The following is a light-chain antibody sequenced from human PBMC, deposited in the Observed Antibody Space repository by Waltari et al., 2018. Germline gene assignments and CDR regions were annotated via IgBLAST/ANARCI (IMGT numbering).Light chain of an antibody. Sequence: QSVLTQPPSVSAAPGQRVTISCSGGNSNIGNNYVSWYRQFPGTAPKLPLYENSERPSGIPGRFSGSKSGTSATLDITGLQAGDEADYYCGTWDSSLSGAVFGGGTHLTVL. V-gene: IGLV1-51*02. J-gene: IGLJ7*01. CDR2: ENS. CDR3: GTWDSSLSGAV. CDR1: NSNIGNNY.